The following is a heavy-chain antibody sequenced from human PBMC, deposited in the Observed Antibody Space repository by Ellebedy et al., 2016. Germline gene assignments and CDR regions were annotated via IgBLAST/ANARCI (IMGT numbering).Heavy chain of an antibody. D-gene: IGHD6-13*01. CDR1: GFTFSSYW. J-gene: IGHJ4*02. V-gene: IGHV3-74*01. Sequence: GGYLRLSCAASGFTFSSYWMHWVRQAPGKGLVWVSRINSDGSSTSYADSVKGRFTISRDNAKNTLYLQMNSLRAEDTAVYYCARGRYSSSWSYYFDYWGQGTLVTVSS. CDR2: INSDGSST. CDR3: ARGRYSSSWSYYFDY.